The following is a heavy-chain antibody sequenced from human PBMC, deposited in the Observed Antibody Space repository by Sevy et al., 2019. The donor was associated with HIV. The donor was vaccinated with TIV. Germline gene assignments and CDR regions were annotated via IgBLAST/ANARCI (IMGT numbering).Heavy chain of an antibody. CDR2: ISSGNTYT. D-gene: IGHD2-21*01. CDR1: GLIFSDYY. V-gene: IGHV3-11*06. J-gene: IGHJ4*02. Sequence: GGSLRLSCAASGLIFSDYYMGWVRQAPGKGLEWVADISSGNTYTNYADSVKGRFTISRDNAKKSLYLQMNTLRAEDTAVDYCARLRVIASAPYYFDYWGQGALVTVSS. CDR3: ARLRVIASAPYYFDY.